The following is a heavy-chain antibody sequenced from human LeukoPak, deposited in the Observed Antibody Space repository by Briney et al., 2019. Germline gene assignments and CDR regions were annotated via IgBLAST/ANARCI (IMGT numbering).Heavy chain of an antibody. Sequence: ASVKVSCKASGYTFTSYGISWVRQAPGQGLEWMGWISAYNGNTNYAQKLQGRVTMTTDTSTSTAYMELRSLRSDDTAVYYCARDTTIFGVVSDDAFDIWGQGTMVTVSS. J-gene: IGHJ3*02. V-gene: IGHV1-18*01. CDR3: ARDTTIFGVVSDDAFDI. D-gene: IGHD3-3*01. CDR1: GYTFTSYG. CDR2: ISAYNGNT.